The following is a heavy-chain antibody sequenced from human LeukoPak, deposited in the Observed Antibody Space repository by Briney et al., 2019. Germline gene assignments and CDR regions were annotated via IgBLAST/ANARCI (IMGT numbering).Heavy chain of an antibody. CDR3: ARDGTYCGGDCYNWFDP. V-gene: IGHV1-69*06. Sequence: GASVKVSCKASGGTFSSYAISWVRQAPGQGLEWMGGIIPIFGTANYAQKFQGRVTITADKSTSTAYMELSSLRSEDTAVYYCARDGTYCGGDCYNWFDPWGQGTLVTVSS. D-gene: IGHD2-21*02. CDR2: IIPIFGTA. CDR1: GGTFSSYA. J-gene: IGHJ5*02.